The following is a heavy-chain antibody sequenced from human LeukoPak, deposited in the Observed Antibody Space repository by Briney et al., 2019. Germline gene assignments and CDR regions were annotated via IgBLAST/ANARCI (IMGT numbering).Heavy chain of an antibody. J-gene: IGHJ4*02. CDR2: INSDGSST. CDR1: GFTFSSYW. D-gene: IGHD3-22*01. CDR3: ARDNYYYDSSGYYHFDY. V-gene: IGHV3-74*01. Sequence: GGSLRLSCAASGFTFSSYWMLWVRQAPGKGLVWVSRINSDGSSTSYADSVKGRFTISRDNAKNTLYLQMNSLRAEDTAVYYCARDNYYYDSSGYYHFDYWGQGTLVTVSS.